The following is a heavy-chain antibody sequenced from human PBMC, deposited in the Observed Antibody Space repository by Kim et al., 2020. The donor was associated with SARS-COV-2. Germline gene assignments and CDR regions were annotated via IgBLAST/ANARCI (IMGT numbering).Heavy chain of an antibody. CDR2: ISGSGGST. CDR3: AKHMYSSSWKRGGSGLLQGNSFDY. D-gene: IGHD6-13*01. CDR1: GFTFSSYA. V-gene: IGHV3-23*01. Sequence: GGSLRLSCAASGFTFSSYAMSWVRQAPGKGLEWVSAISGSGGSTYYADSVKGRFTISRDNSKNTLYLQMNSLRAEDTAVYYCAKHMYSSSWKRGGSGLLQGNSFDYWGQGTLVTVSS. J-gene: IGHJ4*02.